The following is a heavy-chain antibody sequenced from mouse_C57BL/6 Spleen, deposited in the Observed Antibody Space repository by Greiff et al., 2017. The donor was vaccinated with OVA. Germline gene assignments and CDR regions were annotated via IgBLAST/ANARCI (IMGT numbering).Heavy chain of an antibody. CDR3: ARHYGYYEGFAY. V-gene: IGHV1-55*01. CDR1: GYTFTSYW. D-gene: IGHD2-1*01. Sequence: VQLQQPGAELVKPGASVKMSCKASGYTFTSYWMTWVKQRPGQGLEWIGDIYPGSGCTNYNEKFKSKATLTVDKSSSTAYMQLSSLTSEDSAFDYRARHYGYYEGFAYWGQGTMVTVSA. CDR2: IYPGSGCT. J-gene: IGHJ3*01.